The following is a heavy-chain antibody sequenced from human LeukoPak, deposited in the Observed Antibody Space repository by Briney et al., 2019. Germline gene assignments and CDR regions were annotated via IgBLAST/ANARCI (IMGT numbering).Heavy chain of an antibody. J-gene: IGHJ4*02. D-gene: IGHD1-26*01. CDR1: GFTFSSYW. CDR3: ARGEKWELIFDY. Sequence: GGSLRLSCAASGFTFSSYWIHWVRQAPGKGLLWLSRINNDGSSTSYADSVKGRFTISRDNAKNSLYLQMNSLRAEDTAVYYCARGEKWELIFDYWGQGTLVTVSS. V-gene: IGHV3-74*01. CDR2: INNDGSST.